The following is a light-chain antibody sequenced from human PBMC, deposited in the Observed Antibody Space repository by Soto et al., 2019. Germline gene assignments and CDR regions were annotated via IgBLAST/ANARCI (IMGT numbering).Light chain of an antibody. CDR3: MLSYSGPSV. CDR2: DIN. CDR1: TGTVTSGHY. Sequence: QAVVTQEPSLTVSPGGTVTLTCGSSTGTVTSGHYPYWFQLKPGQVPRTLLYDINNKHSWTPARFSGSLLGGKAALTLSGAQPEDEADYYCMLSYSGPSVFGGGTQLTVL. V-gene: IGLV7-46*01. J-gene: IGLJ7*01.